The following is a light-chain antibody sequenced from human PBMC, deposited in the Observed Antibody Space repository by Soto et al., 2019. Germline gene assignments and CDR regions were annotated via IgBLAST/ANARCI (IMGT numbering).Light chain of an antibody. V-gene: IGKV1-5*03. CDR3: QQYNSYRA. CDR1: QGISSW. CDR2: KAS. J-gene: IGKJ1*01. Sequence: DIQMTQSPSSGSASVVERVTITFRASQGISSWLAWYQQKPGRAPKLLISKASSLESGVPSRFSGSGFGTEFTLTISSLQPDDFATYYRQQYNSYRAFGQGTKVDIK.